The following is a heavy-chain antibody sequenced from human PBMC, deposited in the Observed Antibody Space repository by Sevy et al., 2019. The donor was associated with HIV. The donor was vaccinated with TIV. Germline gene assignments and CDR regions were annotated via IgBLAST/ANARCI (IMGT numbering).Heavy chain of an antibody. CDR3: AGMEVGGYDLLTGRSTGWFDP. CDR2: IYYSGSP. J-gene: IGHJ5*02. V-gene: IGHV4-39*01. D-gene: IGHD3-9*01. Sequence: SQTLSLTCTVSGGSISSSNYYWGWIRQPPGKGLEWIGSIYYSGSPYYNPSLKSRVTISVDTSKNQFFLNLSSVTVPDTAVYYCAGMEVGGYDLLTGRSTGWFDPWGQGTLVTVSS. CDR1: GGSISSSNYY.